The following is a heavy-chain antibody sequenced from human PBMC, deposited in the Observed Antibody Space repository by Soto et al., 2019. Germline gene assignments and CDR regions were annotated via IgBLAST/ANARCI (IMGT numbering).Heavy chain of an antibody. D-gene: IGHD5-12*01. CDR3: ARDGYPTEYSGYNPGGHFDY. J-gene: IGHJ4*02. V-gene: IGHV3-33*01. CDR2: IWYDGSNK. Sequence: GGSLRLSCAASGFTFSSYGMHWVRQAPGKGLEWVAVIWYDGSNKYYADSVKGRFTISRDNSKNTLYLQMNSLRAEDTAVYYCARDGYPTEYSGYNPGGHFDYWGQGTLVTVSS. CDR1: GFTFSSYG.